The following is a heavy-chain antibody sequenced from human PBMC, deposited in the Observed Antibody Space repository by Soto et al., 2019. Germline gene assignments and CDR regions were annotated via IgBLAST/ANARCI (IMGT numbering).Heavy chain of an antibody. Sequence: GGSLRLSCAASGFTFSSYAMSWVRQAPGKGLEWVSAISGSGGSTYYADSVKGRFTISRDNSKNTLYLQMNSLRAEDTAVYYCAKDRTMYSSSSGNDYWGQGTLVTAPQ. CDR3: AKDRTMYSSSSGNDY. V-gene: IGHV3-23*01. CDR2: ISGSGGST. CDR1: GFTFSSYA. D-gene: IGHD6-6*01. J-gene: IGHJ4*02.